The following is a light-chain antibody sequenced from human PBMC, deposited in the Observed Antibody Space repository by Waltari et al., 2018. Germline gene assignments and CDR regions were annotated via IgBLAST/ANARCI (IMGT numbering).Light chain of an antibody. V-gene: IGLV2-14*01. Sequence: QSALTQPASVSGSPGQSITITCTGTSGDVGRYNYVPWFQQHPGKAPKLMIYDVTKRPSGISDRFSGSKSGNTASLTISGLQADDEADYYCSSYTSDTTLIFGGGTELTVL. CDR2: DVT. CDR3: SSYTSDTTLI. J-gene: IGLJ2*01. CDR1: SGDVGRYNY.